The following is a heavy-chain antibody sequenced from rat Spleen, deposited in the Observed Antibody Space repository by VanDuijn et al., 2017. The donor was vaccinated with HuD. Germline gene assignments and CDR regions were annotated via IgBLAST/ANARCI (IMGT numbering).Heavy chain of an antibody. V-gene: IGHV5-29*01. D-gene: IGHD1-4*01. CDR3: ARRHFGYTDYFDY. Sequence: EVQLVESDGGLVQPGRSLKLSCAASGFTFSSFPMAWVRQAPGKGLEWVATINPDGSSTYYQDSVKGRFTISRDNAKSTLSLQMDSLRSEDTATYYCARRHFGYTDYFDYWGQGVMVTVSS. CDR1: GFTFSSFP. CDR2: INPDGSST. J-gene: IGHJ2*01.